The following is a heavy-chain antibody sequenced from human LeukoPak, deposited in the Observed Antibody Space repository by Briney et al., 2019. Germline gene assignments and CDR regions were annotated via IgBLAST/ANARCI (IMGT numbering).Heavy chain of an antibody. CDR1: GFTFSSLW. CDR3: ARRYFDY. J-gene: IGHJ4*02. Sequence: PGGSLRLSCAASGFTFSSLWMSWVRQAPGKGLEWVANIKQDGSEKYYVDSVKGRFTISRDNAKNSLYLQMSSLRAEDTAVYYCARRYFDYWGQGTLVTVSS. V-gene: IGHV3-7*01. CDR2: IKQDGSEK.